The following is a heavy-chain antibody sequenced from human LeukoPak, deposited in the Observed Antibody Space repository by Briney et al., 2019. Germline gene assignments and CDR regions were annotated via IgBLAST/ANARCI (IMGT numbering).Heavy chain of an antibody. J-gene: IGHJ5*02. CDR3: ARDLDGEFDP. Sequence: SETLSLTCAVSGYSFSSGYYWGWIRQPPGEGLEWIGSMYHSWSTYYKPSLKSRVTISVDTSKNQFSLKLSPVTAADTAVYYCARDLDGEFDPWGQGTLVTVSS. D-gene: IGHD5-24*01. CDR2: MYHSWST. V-gene: IGHV4-38-2*02. CDR1: GYSFSSGYY.